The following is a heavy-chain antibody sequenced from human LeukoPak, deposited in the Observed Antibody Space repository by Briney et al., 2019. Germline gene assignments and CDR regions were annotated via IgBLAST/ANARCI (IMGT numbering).Heavy chain of an antibody. V-gene: IGHV4-38-2*02. D-gene: IGHD2-2*01. CDR1: GYSISSGYY. CDR3: ARVLVVVPAATRGFDY. J-gene: IGHJ4*02. Sequence: PSETLSLTCTVSGYSISSGYYWGWIRQPPGKGLEWIGSIYHSGSTYYNPSLKSRVTISVDTSKNQFSLKLSSVTAADTAVYYCARVLVVVPAATRGFDYWGQGTLVTVSS. CDR2: IYHSGST.